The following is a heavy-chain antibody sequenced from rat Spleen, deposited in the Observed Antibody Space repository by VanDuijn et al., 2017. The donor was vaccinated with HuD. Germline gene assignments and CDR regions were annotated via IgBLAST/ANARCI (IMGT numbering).Heavy chain of an antibody. CDR3: TAANKNYVW. CDR1: GFTFSNAA. J-gene: IGHJ2*01. Sequence: VQVVESGGGLVQPKESLKISCAASGFTFSNAAMYWVRQAPGKGLEWVVRIRTKPNNYATYYADSVKGRFTISRDDSESMVYLQMDNLKTEDTAMYYCTAANKNYVWWGQGVMVTVSS. V-gene: IGHV10-5*01. D-gene: IGHD1-10*01. CDR2: IRTKPNNYAT.